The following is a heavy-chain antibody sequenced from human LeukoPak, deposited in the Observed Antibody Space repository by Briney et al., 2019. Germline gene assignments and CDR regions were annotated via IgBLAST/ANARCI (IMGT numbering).Heavy chain of an antibody. CDR2: INSFSSTI. CDR1: GFTFSSYA. CDR3: AREAYCGGDCYRGLGY. D-gene: IGHD2-21*02. J-gene: IGHJ4*02. Sequence: GGSLRLSCEASGFTFSSYAMSWVRQAPGKGLEWLSYINSFSSTIYYADSVKGRFTISRDNAKNSLYLQMNSLRDEDTAVYYCAREAYCGGDCYRGLGYWGQGTLVTVSS. V-gene: IGHV3-48*02.